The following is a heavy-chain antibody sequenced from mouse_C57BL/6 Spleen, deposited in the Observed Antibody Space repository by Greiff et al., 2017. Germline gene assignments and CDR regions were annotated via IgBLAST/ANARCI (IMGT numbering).Heavy chain of an antibody. J-gene: IGHJ4*01. V-gene: IGHV3-6*01. D-gene: IGHD2-1*01. CDR3: AGDGNYGYAMDY. Sequence: EVKVEESGPGLVKPSQSLSLTCSVTGYSITSGYYWNWIRQFPGNKLEWMGYISYDGSNNYNPSLKNRISITRDTSKNQFFLKLNSVTTEDTATYYCAGDGNYGYAMDYWGQGTSVTVSS. CDR2: ISYDGSN. CDR1: GYSITSGYY.